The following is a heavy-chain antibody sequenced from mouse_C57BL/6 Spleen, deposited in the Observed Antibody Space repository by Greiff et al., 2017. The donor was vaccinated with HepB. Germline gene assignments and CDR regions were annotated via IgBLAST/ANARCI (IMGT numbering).Heavy chain of an antibody. CDR3: ARHRPPTGTRGNFDY. V-gene: IGHV5-6*01. CDR1: GFTFSSYG. D-gene: IGHD4-1*01. Sequence: VQLQQSGGDLVKPGGSLKLSCAASGFTFSSYGMSWVRQTPDKRLEWVATISSGGSYTYYPDSVKGRFTISRDNAKNTLYLQMSSLKSEDTAMYYCARHRPPTGTRGNFDYWGQGTTLTVSS. J-gene: IGHJ2*01. CDR2: ISSGGSYT.